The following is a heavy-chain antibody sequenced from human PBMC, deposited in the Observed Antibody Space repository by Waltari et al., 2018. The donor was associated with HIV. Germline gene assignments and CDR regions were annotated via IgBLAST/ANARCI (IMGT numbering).Heavy chain of an antibody. J-gene: IGHJ6*02. D-gene: IGHD5-12*01. CDR2: ISWDGGST. Sequence: EVQLVESGGVVVQPGGSLRLSCAASGFTFADYTFHWVPQAPGKGLEWVSLISWDGGSTYYADSVKGRFTISRDNSKNSLYLQMNSLRTEDTALYYCAKDIGGYDSFYYYYGMDVWGQGTTVTVSS. CDR3: AKDIGGYDSFYYYYGMDV. CDR1: GFTFADYT. V-gene: IGHV3-43*01.